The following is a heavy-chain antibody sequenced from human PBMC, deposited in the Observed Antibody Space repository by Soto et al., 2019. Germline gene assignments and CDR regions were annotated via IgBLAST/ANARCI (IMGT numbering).Heavy chain of an antibody. Sequence: GGSLRLSCAASGFTFSSYWMHWVRQAPGKGLVWVSRINSDGSSTSYADSVKGRFTISRDNAKNTLYLQMNSLRAEDTAVYYCARLQTQYCSGGSCNWGLRAFDIWGQGTMVTVSS. CDR1: GFTFSSYW. J-gene: IGHJ3*02. CDR3: ARLQTQYCSGGSCNWGLRAFDI. D-gene: IGHD2-15*01. CDR2: INSDGSST. V-gene: IGHV3-74*01.